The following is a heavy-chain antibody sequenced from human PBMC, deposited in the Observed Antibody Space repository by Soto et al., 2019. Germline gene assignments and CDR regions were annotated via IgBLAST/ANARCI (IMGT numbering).Heavy chain of an antibody. CDR2: IYYSGST. CDR1: GGSISSYY. Sequence: SETLSLTCTVSGGSISSYYWSWIRQPPGKGLEWIGYIYYSGSTNYNPSLKSRVTISVDTSKNQFSLKLSSVTAADTAVYYCARSPPPANWFDPWGQRTLVTVSS. CDR3: ARSPPPANWFDP. J-gene: IGHJ5*02. V-gene: IGHV4-59*01.